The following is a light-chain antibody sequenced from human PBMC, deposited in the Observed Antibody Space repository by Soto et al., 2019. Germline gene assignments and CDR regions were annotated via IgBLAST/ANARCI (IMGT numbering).Light chain of an antibody. CDR2: QDS. J-gene: IGLJ2*01. CDR3: QAWDSSTAVV. Sequence: SSELTQPPSVSVSPGQTASITCSGDKSGDKYACWYQQKPGQSPVLVIYQDSKRPSGIPERFSGSNSGNTDTLTISGTQAMDEADYYCQAWDSSTAVVFGGGTKLTVL. CDR1: KSGDKY. V-gene: IGLV3-1*01.